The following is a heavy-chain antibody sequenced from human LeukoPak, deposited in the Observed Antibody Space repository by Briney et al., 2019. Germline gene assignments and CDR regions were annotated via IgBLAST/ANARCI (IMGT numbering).Heavy chain of an antibody. D-gene: IGHD4-23*01. CDR2: FDPEEGET. V-gene: IGHV1-24*01. CDR3: AILPLTVVTPLDV. Sequence: GASVNVSCTVSGHSLAELAMHWVRQAPGKGLEWVGGFDPEEGETFYAQEVLGRVSMTEDTSTDTAYMELSSLTSEDTAVYYCAILPLTVVTPLDVWGQGTTVTVSS. J-gene: IGHJ6*02. CDR1: GHSLAELA.